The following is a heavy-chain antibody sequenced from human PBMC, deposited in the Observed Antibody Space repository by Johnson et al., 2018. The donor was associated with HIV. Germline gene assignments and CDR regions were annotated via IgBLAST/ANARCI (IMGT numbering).Heavy chain of an antibody. D-gene: IGHD2-2*01. CDR2: ISWNSGNK. Sequence: VQLVESGGALVQPGRPLRLSCAASGFTFDDYAMHGVRQAPGKGLEWVSGISWNSGNKGYVDSVKGRFTISRDNAKNSLYLQMNSLRAEDTAVYYCARLYCSSTSCYEGGGDAFDIWGQGTMVTVSS. CDR3: ARLYCSSTSCYEGGGDAFDI. J-gene: IGHJ3*02. V-gene: IGHV3-9*01. CDR1: GFTFDDYA.